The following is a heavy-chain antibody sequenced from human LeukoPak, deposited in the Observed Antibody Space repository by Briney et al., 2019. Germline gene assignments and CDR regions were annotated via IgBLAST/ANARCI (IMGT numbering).Heavy chain of an antibody. CDR2: IYYSGST. D-gene: IGHD1-14*01. J-gene: IGHJ4*02. V-gene: IGHV4-39*01. CDR3: ARQTSAVYYFDY. CDR1: GGSISSSSYY. Sequence: SETLSLTCTVSGGSISSSSYYWGWIRQPPGKGLEWIGSIYYSGSTYYNPSLKSRVTISVDTSKNQFSLKLGSVTAADTAVYYCARQTSAVYYFDYWGQGTLVTVSS.